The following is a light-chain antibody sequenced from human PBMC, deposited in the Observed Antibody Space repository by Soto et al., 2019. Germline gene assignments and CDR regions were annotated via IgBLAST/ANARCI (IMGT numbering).Light chain of an antibody. CDR2: DVS. CDR1: SSDVGGYNY. J-gene: IGLJ2*01. Sequence: QSALTQPASVSGSPGQSITISCTGTSSDVGGYNYVSWYQQHPGKAPKLMIYDVSNRPSGVSNRFSGSKSGNTASLTISGFQAEDEADYYCSSYTRSSTLEFGGGTKLTVL. V-gene: IGLV2-14*01. CDR3: SSYTRSSTLE.